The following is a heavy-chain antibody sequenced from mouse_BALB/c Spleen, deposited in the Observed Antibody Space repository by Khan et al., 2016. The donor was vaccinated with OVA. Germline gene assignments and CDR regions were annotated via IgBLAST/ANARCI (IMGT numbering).Heavy chain of an antibody. Sequence: VQLQQSGPELVKPGASVKMSCKASGYTFTSYVMHWVKQKPGLGLEWIGYIYPFNDDTKYNEKFKGKDTLTSDKSSSTAYMELSSLTSQDSAVDYCAPVGTYYVSFAYWGQGTLVTVSA. CDR3: APVGTYYVSFAY. CDR2: IYPFNDDT. CDR1: GYTFTSYV. D-gene: IGHD1-1*01. V-gene: IGHV1S136*01. J-gene: IGHJ3*01.